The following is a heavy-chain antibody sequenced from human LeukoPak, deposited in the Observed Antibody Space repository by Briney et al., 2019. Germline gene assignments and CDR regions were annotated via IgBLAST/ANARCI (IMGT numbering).Heavy chain of an antibody. CDR1: GYTFTGYY. V-gene: IGHV1-2*02. J-gene: IGHJ2*01. CDR3: ATSYYYGSGSHWYFDL. D-gene: IGHD3-10*01. Sequence: ASVKVSCKASGYTFTGYYMHWVRQAPGQGLEWMGWINPNSGGTNYAQKFQGRVTMTRDTSISTAYMELSRLRSDDTAVYYCATSYYYGSGSHWYFDLWGRGTLVTVSS. CDR2: INPNSGGT.